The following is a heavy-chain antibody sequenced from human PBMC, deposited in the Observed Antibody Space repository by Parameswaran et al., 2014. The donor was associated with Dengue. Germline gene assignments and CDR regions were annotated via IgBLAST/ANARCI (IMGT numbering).Heavy chain of an antibody. D-gene: IGHD5-24*01. Sequence: VRQAPGKGLEWIGYIYYSGSTNYNPSLKSRVTISVDTSKNQFSLKLSSVTAADTAVYYCARARLEMATKYYYYYYGMDVWGQGTTVTAP. J-gene: IGHJ6*02. CDR3: ARARLEMATKYYYYYYGMDV. V-gene: IGHV4-59*01. CDR2: IYYSGST.